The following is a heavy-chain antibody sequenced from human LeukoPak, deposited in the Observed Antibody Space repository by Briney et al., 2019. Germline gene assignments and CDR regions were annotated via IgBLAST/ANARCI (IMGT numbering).Heavy chain of an antibody. D-gene: IGHD2-21*02. CDR1: GYSFTSYW. Sequence: GEPLKISCKGSGYSFTSYWIGWVRQMPGKGLEWMGIIYPGDSDTRYSPSFQGQVTISADKSISTAYLQCSTLKASDTAMYYCARQRDCCPLDYWGQGTLVTVSS. V-gene: IGHV5-51*01. CDR3: ARQRDCCPLDY. J-gene: IGHJ4*02. CDR2: IYPGDSDT.